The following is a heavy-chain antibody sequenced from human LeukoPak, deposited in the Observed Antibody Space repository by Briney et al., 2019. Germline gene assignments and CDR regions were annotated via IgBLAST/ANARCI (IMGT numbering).Heavy chain of an antibody. D-gene: IGHD2-15*01. V-gene: IGHV4-59*08. J-gene: IGHJ6*02. CDR3: TRHDVVAVIGHGMAV. CDR2: ISQNGYT. CDR1: GASVGSYY. Sequence: SETLSLTSTVSGASVGSYYWSWIRQPPGKGLEWIGYISQNGYTKNTPSLKSRVTISRNTYENHFPLLLRSVTAADTAVYYCTRHDVVAVIGHGMAVWGQGNTVTVSS.